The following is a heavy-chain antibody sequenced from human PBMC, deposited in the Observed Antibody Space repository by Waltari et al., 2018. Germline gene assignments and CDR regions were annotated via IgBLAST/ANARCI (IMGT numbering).Heavy chain of an antibody. CDR2: IKQDGSET. Sequence: EVQLVESGGGLVQPGGSLRLSCTASGFTFSDFWMSWVRQAPGKGLEWVANIKQDGSETFYVDSVKGRFTISRDNAKNSLYLQMNGLGDEDTAMFYCVMGGRGSSWYWRRWGRGILVTVSS. V-gene: IGHV3-7*01. D-gene: IGHD6-13*01. J-gene: IGHJ4*02. CDR1: GFTFSDFW. CDR3: VMGGRGSSWYWRR.